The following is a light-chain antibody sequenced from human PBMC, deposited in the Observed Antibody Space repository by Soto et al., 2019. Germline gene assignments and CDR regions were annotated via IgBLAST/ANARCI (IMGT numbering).Light chain of an antibody. CDR2: GNS. J-gene: IGLJ1*01. CDR3: QSYDSSLSGFYV. CDR1: SSNIGAGYD. Sequence: QSVLTQPPSVSGAPGQRVTISCTGSSSNIGAGYDVHWYQQLPGTAPKLLIYGNSNRPSGVPDRFSGSKSGTSASLAITGLQAXXXXDYYCQSYDSSLSGFYVFGTGTKV. V-gene: IGLV1-40*01.